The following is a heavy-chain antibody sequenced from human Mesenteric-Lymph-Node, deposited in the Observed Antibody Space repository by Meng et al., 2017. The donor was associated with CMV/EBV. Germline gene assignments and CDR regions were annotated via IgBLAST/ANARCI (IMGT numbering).Heavy chain of an antibody. CDR1: GFTFSSYS. CDR3: AREGGRGMTAVTTGWFDP. Sequence: GGSLRLSCAASGFTFSSYSMNWVRQAPGKGLEWVANINRDGSEKYYVDSVKGRFTISRDNAKNSLYLQMNSLRAEDTAVYYCAREGGRGMTAVTTGWFDPWGQGTLVTVSS. CDR2: INRDGSEK. D-gene: IGHD4-11*01. J-gene: IGHJ5*02. V-gene: IGHV3-7*01.